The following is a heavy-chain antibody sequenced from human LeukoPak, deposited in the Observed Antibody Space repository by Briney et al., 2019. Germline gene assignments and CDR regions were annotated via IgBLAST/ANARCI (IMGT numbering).Heavy chain of an antibody. CDR1: GITFIKYS. V-gene: IGHV3-23*01. Sequence: PGGSLRPSCAASGITFIKYSMTWVRQAPGKGLEWVSAITGSGAFTDYADSVKGRFTISRDNSKNTLYLQMNSLRAEDTGVYYCAKRSAESSGYFDYWGQGTLVTVSS. CDR3: AKRSAESSGYFDY. D-gene: IGHD6-19*01. CDR2: ITGSGAFT. J-gene: IGHJ4*02.